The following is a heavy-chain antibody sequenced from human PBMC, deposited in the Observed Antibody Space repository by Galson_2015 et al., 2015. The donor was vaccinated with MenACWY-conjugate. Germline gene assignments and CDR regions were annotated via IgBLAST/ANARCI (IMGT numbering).Heavy chain of an antibody. Sequence: SLRLSCAASGFTFTDYYMDWVRQAPGKGLEWVGRIREKSNSYTTEYAASVKGRFTVSRDDSKGSLYLQMNSLKTEDTVVYYCVRVNHYYGSNYPIDYWGQGTLVTVSS. CDR3: VRVNHYYGSNYPIDY. V-gene: IGHV3-72*01. CDR1: GFTFTDYY. D-gene: IGHD3-10*01. CDR2: IREKSNSYTT. J-gene: IGHJ4*02.